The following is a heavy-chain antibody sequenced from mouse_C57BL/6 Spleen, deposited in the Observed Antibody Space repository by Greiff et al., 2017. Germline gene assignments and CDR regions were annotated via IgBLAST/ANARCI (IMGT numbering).Heavy chain of an antibody. V-gene: IGHV1-64*01. CDR2: IHPNSGST. J-gene: IGHJ2*01. CDR1: GYTFTSYW. Sequence: VQLQQPGAELVKPGASVKLSCKASGYTFTSYWMHWVKQRPGQGLEWIGMIHPNSGSTNYNEKFESKATLTVDKSSSTAYMQLSSLTSEDSAVXYCGVITTVVATGDYWGQGTTLTVSS. D-gene: IGHD1-1*01. CDR3: GVITTVVATGDY.